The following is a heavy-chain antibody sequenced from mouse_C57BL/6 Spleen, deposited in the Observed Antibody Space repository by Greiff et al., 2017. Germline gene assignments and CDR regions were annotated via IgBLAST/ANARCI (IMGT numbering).Heavy chain of an antibody. D-gene: IGHD3-2*02. Sequence: EVNVVESGGGLVKPGGSLKLSCAASGFTFSDYGMHWVRQAPEKGLEWVAYISSGSSTIYYADTVKGRFTISRDNAKNTLFLQMTSLRSEDTAMYYCARRVDSSGYFDYWGQGTTLTVSS. J-gene: IGHJ2*01. V-gene: IGHV5-17*01. CDR2: ISSGSSTI. CDR1: GFTFSDYG. CDR3: ARRVDSSGYFDY.